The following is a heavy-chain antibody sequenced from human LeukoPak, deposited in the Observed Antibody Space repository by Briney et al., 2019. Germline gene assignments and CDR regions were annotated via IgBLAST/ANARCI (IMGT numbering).Heavy chain of an antibody. J-gene: IGHJ4*02. CDR2: IGASGGST. CDR1: GFTFSSYA. CDR3: AKAEGYDILTGLDY. Sequence: GGSLRLSCEASGFTFSSYAMSWVRRAPGKGLEWVSGIGASGGSTYYADSVKGRFTISRDNSKNTLYLQMNSLRTEDTAVYYCAKAEGYDILTGLDYWGQGTLVTVSS. D-gene: IGHD3-9*01. V-gene: IGHV3-23*01.